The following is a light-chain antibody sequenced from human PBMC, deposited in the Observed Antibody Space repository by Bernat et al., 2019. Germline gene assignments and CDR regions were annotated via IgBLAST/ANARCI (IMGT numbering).Light chain of an antibody. J-gene: IGKJ2*01. Sequence: DIQMTQSPSSLSASVGDRVPITCPASQSISSYINWYQQKPGKAPKLLIYAASSLQSGVPSRFSGSGSGTDFTLTISSLQPEDFATYYCQQSYSTPYTFGQGTKLETK. CDR1: QSISSY. V-gene: IGKV1-39*01. CDR2: AAS. CDR3: QQSYSTPYT.